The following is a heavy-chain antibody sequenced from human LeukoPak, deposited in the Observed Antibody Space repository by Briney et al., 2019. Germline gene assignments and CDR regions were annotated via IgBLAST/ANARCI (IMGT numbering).Heavy chain of an antibody. Sequence: ETLSLTYTVSGGSISSYYWSWVRKAPGKGLDWVSAISGSGGSTYYADSVKGRFTISRDNSKKTPYLQMNSLRAEDTAVYYCAKKMGWELLFGSWFDPWGQGTLVTVSS. J-gene: IGHJ5*02. V-gene: IGHV3-23*01. CDR2: ISGSGGST. D-gene: IGHD1-26*01. CDR3: AKKMGWELLFGSWFDP. CDR1: GGSISSYY.